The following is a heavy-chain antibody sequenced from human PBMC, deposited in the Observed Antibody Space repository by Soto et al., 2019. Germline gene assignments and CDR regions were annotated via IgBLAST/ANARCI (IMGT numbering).Heavy chain of an antibody. V-gene: IGHV3-23*01. D-gene: IGHD3-22*01. CDR3: AKGDPYDSSGYYDY. CDR2: ISGSGGST. J-gene: IGHJ4*02. CDR1: GFTFSSYA. Sequence: GGSLTLSCAASGFTFSSYAMSWVRQAPGKGLEWVSAISGSGGSTYYADSVKGRFTISRDNSKNTLYLQMNSLRAEDTAVYYCAKGDPYDSSGYYDYWGQGTLVTVSS.